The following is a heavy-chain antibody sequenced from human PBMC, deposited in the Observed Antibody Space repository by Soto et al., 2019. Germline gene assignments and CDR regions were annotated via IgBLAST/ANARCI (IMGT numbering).Heavy chain of an antibody. Sequence: EVQLVESGGGLVQPGGSLRLSCAASGLIFSDYHMDWVRQAPEKGLEWVGRIRRKANSYTTVYAASVKGRFTISRDDSKNSLYLQMNSLKAEDTAVYYCAMLGGWSGGSNDMDVWGQGTTVTVSS. V-gene: IGHV3-72*01. J-gene: IGHJ6*02. D-gene: IGHD6-19*01. CDR1: GLIFSDYH. CDR2: IRRKANSYTT. CDR3: AMLGGWSGGSNDMDV.